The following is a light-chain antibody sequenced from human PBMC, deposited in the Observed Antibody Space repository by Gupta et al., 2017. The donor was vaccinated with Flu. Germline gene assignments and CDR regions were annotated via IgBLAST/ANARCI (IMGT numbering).Light chain of an antibody. CDR3: SSYAGNTYV. V-gene: IGLV2-8*01. Sequence: HSALTQPPSASGSPGLSVTISCTGTSSDVGGYDYVSLYQQHPGTAPKVNMYEVSKRPSGVPDRFSGSKSTNSVSLTVSGLQAEDDSYYYSSSYAGNTYVFGTGTKLTVL. J-gene: IGLJ1*01. CDR2: EVS. CDR1: SSDVGGYDY.